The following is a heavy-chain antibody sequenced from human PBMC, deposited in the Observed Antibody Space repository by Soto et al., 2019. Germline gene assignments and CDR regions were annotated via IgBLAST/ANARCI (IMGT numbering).Heavy chain of an antibody. J-gene: IGHJ4*02. Sequence: KESGPTLVKPTQTLTLTCTFSGFSLSTSGVGVGWIRQPPGKALEWLALIYWDDDKRYSPSLKSRLTITKDTSKNQVVLTMTNMDPVDTATYYCAHRDYSWGSQSPDFDYWGQGTLVTVSS. CDR2: IYWDDDK. V-gene: IGHV2-5*02. D-gene: IGHD3-16*01. CDR1: GFSLSTSGVG. CDR3: AHRDYSWGSQSPDFDY.